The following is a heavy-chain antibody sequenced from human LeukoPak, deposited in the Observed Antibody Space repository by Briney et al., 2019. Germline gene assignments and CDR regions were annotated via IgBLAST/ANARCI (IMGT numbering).Heavy chain of an antibody. CDR1: GGSFSGYY. J-gene: IGHJ6*02. CDR3: ARGGPLLSGYYQRHRYYYCYYGMDV. Sequence: SETLSLTCAVYGGSFSGYYWSWIRQPPGKGLEWIGEINQSGSTNYNPSLKSRVTISVDTSKNQFSLKLSSVTAADTAVYYCARGGPLLSGYYQRHRYYYCYYGMDVWGQGTTVTVSS. CDR2: INQSGST. V-gene: IGHV4-34*01. D-gene: IGHD3-22*01.